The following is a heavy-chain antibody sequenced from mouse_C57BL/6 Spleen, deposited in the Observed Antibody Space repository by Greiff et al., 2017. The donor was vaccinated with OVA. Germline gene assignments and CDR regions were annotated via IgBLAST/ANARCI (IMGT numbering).Heavy chain of an antibody. D-gene: IGHD1-1*01. V-gene: IGHV1-15*01. CDR1: GYTFTDYE. CDR2: IDPETGGT. CDR3: TRRTTVVATRSY. Sequence: VQLQQSGAELVRPGASVTLSCKASGYTFTDYEMHWVKQTPVHGLEWIGAIDPETGGTAYNQKLKGKALLPADKSSSTAYMELRSLPSEDSAVYSCTRRTTVVATRSYWGQGTTLTVAS. J-gene: IGHJ2*01.